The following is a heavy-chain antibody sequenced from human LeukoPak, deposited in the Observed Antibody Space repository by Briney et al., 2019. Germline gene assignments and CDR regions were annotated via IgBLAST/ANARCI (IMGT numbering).Heavy chain of an antibody. CDR2: INHSGST. D-gene: IGHD6-6*01. V-gene: IGHV4-34*01. Sequence: SETLSLTCAVYGGSFSGYYWSWIRQPPGKGLEWIGEINHSGSTNYNPSLKSRVTISVDTSKNQFSLKLSSVTAADTAVYYCARRQLSLYYYYYMDVWGKGTTVTVSS. CDR1: GGSFSGYY. CDR3: ARRQLSLYYYYYMDV. J-gene: IGHJ6*03.